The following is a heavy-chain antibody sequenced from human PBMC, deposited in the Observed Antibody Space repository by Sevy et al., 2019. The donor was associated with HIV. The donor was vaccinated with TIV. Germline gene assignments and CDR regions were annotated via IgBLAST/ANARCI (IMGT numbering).Heavy chain of an antibody. CDR3: AKDNSVYFQH. V-gene: IGHV3-30*02. J-gene: IGHJ1*01. CDR1: GFTFSSYG. Sequence: GGSLRLSCAASGFTFSSYGMHWVRQAPGKGLEWVAFIRYDGSNKYYADSVKRRFTISRDNSKNTLYLQMNSLRAEDTAVCYCAKDNSVYFQHWGQGTLVTFSS. D-gene: IGHD1-20*01. CDR2: IRYDGSNK.